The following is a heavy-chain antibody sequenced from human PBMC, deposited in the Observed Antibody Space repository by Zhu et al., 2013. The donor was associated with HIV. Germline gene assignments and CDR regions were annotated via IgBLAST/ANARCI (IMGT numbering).Heavy chain of an antibody. CDR1: GGTFSSYA. CDR2: IIPMFGTA. J-gene: IGHJ4*02. D-gene: IGHD3-22*01. CDR3: ARDHNSGYYSYFDY. Sequence: QVQLEQSGTEVKKPGASVKVSCKASGGTFSSYAISWVRQAPGQGLEWMGGIIPMFGTANYAQKFQGRVTITADESTSTAYMQLSSLRSEDTAVYYCARDHNSGYYSYFDYWGQGTLVTVSS. V-gene: IGHV1-69*01.